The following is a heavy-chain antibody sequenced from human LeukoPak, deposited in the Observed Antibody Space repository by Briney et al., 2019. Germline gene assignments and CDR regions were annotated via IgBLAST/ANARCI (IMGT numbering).Heavy chain of an antibody. D-gene: IGHD4-11*01. Sequence: GGSLRLSCAASGFTFSVYWMSWVRQAPGKGVEWVSIIYSGGSTYYADSVKGRVTISRVNSKNTVYLQMNSLRAEDTAVYYCARDRTGQQLISRKEYYYMDVWGKGTTVTISS. V-gene: IGHV3-66*01. CDR1: GFTFSVYW. CDR3: ARDRTGQQLISRKEYYYMDV. J-gene: IGHJ6*03. CDR2: IYSGGST.